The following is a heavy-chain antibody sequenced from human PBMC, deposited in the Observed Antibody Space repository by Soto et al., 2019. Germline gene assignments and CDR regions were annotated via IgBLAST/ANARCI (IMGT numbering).Heavy chain of an antibody. D-gene: IGHD3-22*01. CDR2: IIPIFGTA. CDR1: GGTLSSYA. J-gene: IGHJ6*02. Sequence: ASVKVSCKASGGTLSSYAISWVRQAPGQGLEWMGGIIPIFGTANYAQKFQGRVTITADESTSTAYMELSSLRSEDTAVYYCARVYVGYYDSSGYHPLSYYYGMDVWGQGTTVTVSS. V-gene: IGHV1-69*13. CDR3: ARVYVGYYDSSGYHPLSYYYGMDV.